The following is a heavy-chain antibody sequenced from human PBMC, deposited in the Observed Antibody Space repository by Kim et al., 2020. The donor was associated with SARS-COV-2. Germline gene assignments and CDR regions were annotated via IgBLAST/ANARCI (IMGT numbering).Heavy chain of an antibody. CDR3: ARRKGVYYYYCMDV. Sequence: SETLSLTCAVYGGSFSGYYWSWIRQPPGKGLEWIGEINHSGSTNYNPSLKSRVTISVDTSKNQFSLKLSSVTAADTAVYYCARRKGVYYYYCMDVWGKGTTVTVSS. J-gene: IGHJ6*03. CDR1: GGSFSGYY. CDR2: INHSGST. D-gene: IGHD3-16*01. V-gene: IGHV4-34*01.